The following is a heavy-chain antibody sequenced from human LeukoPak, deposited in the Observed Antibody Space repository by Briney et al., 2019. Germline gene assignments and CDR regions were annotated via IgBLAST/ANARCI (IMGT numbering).Heavy chain of an antibody. J-gene: IGHJ4*02. Sequence: GGSLRLSCAASGFTFSNYGMSWVRQAPGKGLEWVSAISGSGGSIYYADSVKGRFTLSRDNSKNTLYLQMNSLRAEDTAVYYCAKSGYNRFDYWGQGTLVTVSS. V-gene: IGHV3-23*01. CDR1: GFTFSNYG. CDR3: AKSGYNRFDY. D-gene: IGHD5-24*01. CDR2: ISGSGGSI.